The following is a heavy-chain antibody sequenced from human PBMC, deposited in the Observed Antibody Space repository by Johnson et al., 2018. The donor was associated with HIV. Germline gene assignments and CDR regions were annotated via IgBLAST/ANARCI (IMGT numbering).Heavy chain of an antibody. CDR3: ARAEGLTGRNAFDI. D-gene: IGHD1-20*01. CDR2: INSDGSST. CDR1: GFTFSSYW. V-gene: IGHV3-74*01. Sequence: VQLVESGGGLVQPGGSLRLSCAASGFTFSSYWMHWVRQAPGQGLVWVSRINSDGSSTSYADSVKGRFTISRDNAKNTLYLQMNSLRAEDTAVYYCARAEGLTGRNAFDIWGQGTMVTVSS. J-gene: IGHJ3*02.